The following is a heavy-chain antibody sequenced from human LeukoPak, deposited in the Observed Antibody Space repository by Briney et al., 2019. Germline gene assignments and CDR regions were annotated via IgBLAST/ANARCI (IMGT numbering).Heavy chain of an antibody. V-gene: IGHV3-7*01. CDR3: AREHYDNSGYKHDY. J-gene: IGHJ4*02. CDR1: GFILGGYR. CDR2: IKQDGGVK. Sequence: GGSLRLSCEASGFILGGYRMSWVRQAPGKGLEWVAKIKQDGGVKHYVDSVKGRFTISRDNAKNSLFLQMNSLRAEDTAVYYCAREHYDNSGYKHDYWGQGTLVTVSS. D-gene: IGHD3-22*01.